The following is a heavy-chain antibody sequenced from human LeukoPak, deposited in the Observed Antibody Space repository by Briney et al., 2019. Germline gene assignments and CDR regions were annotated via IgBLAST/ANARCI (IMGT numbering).Heavy chain of an antibody. V-gene: IGHV4-59*01. D-gene: IGHD7-27*01. CDR3: ATGGINWGSGSDAFDI. J-gene: IGHJ3*02. Sequence: SETLSLTCTVSGGSISSYYWSWIRQPPGKGLEWIGYIYYSGSTNYNPSLKSRVTISVDTSKNQFSLKLSSVTAADTAVYYCATGGINWGSGSDAFDIWGQGTMVTVSS. CDR1: GGSISSYY. CDR2: IYYSGST.